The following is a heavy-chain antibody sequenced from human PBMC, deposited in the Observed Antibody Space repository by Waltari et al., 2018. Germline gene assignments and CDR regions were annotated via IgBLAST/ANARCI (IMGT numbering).Heavy chain of an antibody. CDR3: ARGPNWKDYYGMDV. V-gene: IGHV4-34*01. CDR1: GGSFSGYY. Sequence: QVQLQQWGAGLLKPSETLSLTCAVYGGSFSGYYWSWIRQPPGKGLEWIGEINHSGSTNYNPSLKSRVTISVDTSKNQFSLKLSSVTAADTAVYYCARGPNWKDYYGMDVWGQGTTVTVSS. D-gene: IGHD1-20*01. J-gene: IGHJ6*02. CDR2: INHSGST.